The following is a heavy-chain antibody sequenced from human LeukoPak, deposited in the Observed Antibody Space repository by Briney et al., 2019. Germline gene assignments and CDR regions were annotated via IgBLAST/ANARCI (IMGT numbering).Heavy chain of an antibody. D-gene: IGHD2-2*01. CDR1: GYTFTGYY. Sequence: GASVKVSCKASGYTFTGYYMHWVRQAPGQGLEWMAWINPNSGGTNYAQKFQGRVTMTRDTSISTAYLELSRLRSDDTAVYYCARDVHHCSSTSCDDYWGQGTLITVSS. CDR2: INPNSGGT. V-gene: IGHV1-2*02. J-gene: IGHJ4*02. CDR3: ARDVHHCSSTSCDDY.